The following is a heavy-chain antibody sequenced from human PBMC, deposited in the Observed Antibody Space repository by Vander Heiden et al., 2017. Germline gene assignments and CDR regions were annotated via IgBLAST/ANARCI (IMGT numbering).Heavy chain of an antibody. CDR3: AKRGFNYDAFDI. D-gene: IGHD3-10*01. J-gene: IGHJ3*02. CDR2: ISGSGGST. V-gene: IGHV3-23*01. CDR1: GFTLSSYA. Sequence: EVQLLESGGGLVHPGGSLRLSCAASGFTLSSYAMSWVRQAPGKGLEWVSAISGSGGSTYYADSVKGRFTISRDNSKNTLYLQMNSLRAEDTAVYYCAKRGFNYDAFDIWGQGTMVTVSS.